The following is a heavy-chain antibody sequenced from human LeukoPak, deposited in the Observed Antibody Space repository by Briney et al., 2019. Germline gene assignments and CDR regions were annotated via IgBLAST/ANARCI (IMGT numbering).Heavy chain of an antibody. Sequence: GESLKISCKGSGYRFISYWTGWVRQMPGKGLEWMGIIYPGDSDTRYSPSFQGQVTISANKSISTAYLQWSSLKASDTAMYYCARPTDSNGPQGVSGAFDIWGQGTMVTVSS. CDR2: IYPGDSDT. CDR1: GYRFISYW. V-gene: IGHV5-51*01. D-gene: IGHD3-22*01. CDR3: ARPTDSNGPQGVSGAFDI. J-gene: IGHJ3*02.